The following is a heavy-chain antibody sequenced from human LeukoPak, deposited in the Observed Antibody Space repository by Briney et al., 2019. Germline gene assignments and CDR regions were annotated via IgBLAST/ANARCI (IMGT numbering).Heavy chain of an antibody. Sequence: SETLSLTCAVYGGSFSGYYWGWIRQPPGKGLEWIGEINHSGGTNYNPSLKSRVTISVDTSKNQFSLKLSSVTAADTAVYYCARPRGSGSYNWFDPWGQGTLVTVSS. CDR1: GGSFSGYY. J-gene: IGHJ5*02. CDR3: ARPRGSGSYNWFDP. CDR2: INHSGGT. V-gene: IGHV4-34*01. D-gene: IGHD3-10*01.